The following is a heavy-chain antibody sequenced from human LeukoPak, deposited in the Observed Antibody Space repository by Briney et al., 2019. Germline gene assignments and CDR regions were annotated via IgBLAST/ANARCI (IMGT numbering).Heavy chain of an antibody. Sequence: WGSLRLSCAASGFTFSSYGMHWVSQAPGKGLEWVAFIRYDGSNKYYADSVKGRFTISRDNSKNTLYLQMNSLRAEDTAVYYCAKDGVITTVTTNTKYRYYYMDVWGKGTTVTISS. V-gene: IGHV3-30*02. CDR2: IRYDGSNK. CDR1: GFTFSSYG. J-gene: IGHJ6*03. D-gene: IGHD4-17*01. CDR3: AKDGVITTVTTNTKYRYYYMDV.